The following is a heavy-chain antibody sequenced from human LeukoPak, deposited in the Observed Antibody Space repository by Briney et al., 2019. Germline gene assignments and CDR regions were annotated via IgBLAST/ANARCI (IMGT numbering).Heavy chain of an antibody. CDR1: GFTFSSYS. Sequence: GGSLRLACAASGFTFSSYSMNWVRQAPGKGLEWVSSISSSSSYIYYADSVKGRFTISRDNAKNSLYLQMNSLRAEDTAVYYCAREDSGYYGMDVWGQGTTVTVSS. D-gene: IGHD1-26*01. CDR3: AREDSGYYGMDV. CDR2: ISSSSSYI. V-gene: IGHV3-21*01. J-gene: IGHJ6*02.